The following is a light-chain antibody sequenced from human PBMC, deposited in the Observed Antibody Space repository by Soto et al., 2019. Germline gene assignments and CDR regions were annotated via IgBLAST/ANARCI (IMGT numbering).Light chain of an antibody. J-gene: IGLJ1*01. CDR2: NSN. CDR3: AAWDDSLTGPV. Sequence: QSALSQPPSASGTPGQTVIISCSGSRSDIGSNFVNWYQHLPGTAPKLLIYNSNQRPSGVPDRFSGSKSGTSASLAISGLQSGDEADHYCAAWDDSLTGPVFGTGTKVTVL. CDR1: RSDIGSNF. V-gene: IGLV1-44*01.